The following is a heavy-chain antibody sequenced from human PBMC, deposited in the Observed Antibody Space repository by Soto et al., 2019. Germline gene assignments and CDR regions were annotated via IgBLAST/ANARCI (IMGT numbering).Heavy chain of an antibody. J-gene: IGHJ4*02. D-gene: IGHD6-19*01. CDR3: ARDKSPYSSGWHNRHFDY. CDR1: GCTFSTYA. CDR2: ISYDGSNK. Sequence: QVQLVESGGGVVQPGRSLRLSCAASGCTFSTYAMHWFRQAQGKVMEWVAVISYDGSNKYYADSVKGRFTISRDNSKNTLYLQMNSLRAEDTAVYYCARDKSPYSSGWHNRHFDYWGQGTLVTVSS. V-gene: IGHV3-30-3*01.